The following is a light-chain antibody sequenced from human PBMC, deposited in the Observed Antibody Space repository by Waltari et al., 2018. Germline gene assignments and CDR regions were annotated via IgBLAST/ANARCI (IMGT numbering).Light chain of an antibody. CDR1: QSVGSN. V-gene: IGKV3-15*01. J-gene: IGKJ2*01. CDR3: QRYDSWPYT. Sequence: ETVMMQSPATLSVSPGNGATLSCRASQSVGSNLAWYQQTLGQPPRLLIYGASTRATGIPARFSGSGSGTEFTLTISSLQSEDFAVYFCQRYDSWPYTFGQGTKLEI. CDR2: GAS.